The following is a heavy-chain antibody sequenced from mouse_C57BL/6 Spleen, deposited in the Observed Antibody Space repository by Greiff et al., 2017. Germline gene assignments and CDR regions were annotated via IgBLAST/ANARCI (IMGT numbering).Heavy chain of an antibody. CDR2: LAPEDGET. CDR3: AGHEGRCGFDA. Sequence: EVQLQQSGAELVKPGASVKLSCTASGFNIKDYYMHWVKQRTEQGLEWIGRLAPEDGETKYAPKFQGKATITADPSSNTAYLQLSSLTSEDTAVYYYAGHEGRCGFDAWGTGTTLTVSS. V-gene: IGHV14-2*01. J-gene: IGHJ2*01. CDR1: GFNIKDYY.